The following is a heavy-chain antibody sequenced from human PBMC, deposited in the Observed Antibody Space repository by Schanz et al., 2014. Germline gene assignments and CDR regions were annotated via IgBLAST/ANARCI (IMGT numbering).Heavy chain of an antibody. J-gene: IGHJ4*02. V-gene: IGHV3-23*04. D-gene: IGHD6-19*01. Sequence: EVQLVDSGGTLVQPGGSLRLSCVGSGFTFSASAIHWVRQASGKGLEWVSGISDRGDGTNYGDSVRGRFTISRDNSRNTVYLQMNNVGVDDTATYYCVKTDAGWRFDYWGQGTLVIVSS. CDR1: GFTFSASA. CDR2: ISDRGDGT. CDR3: VKTDAGWRFDY.